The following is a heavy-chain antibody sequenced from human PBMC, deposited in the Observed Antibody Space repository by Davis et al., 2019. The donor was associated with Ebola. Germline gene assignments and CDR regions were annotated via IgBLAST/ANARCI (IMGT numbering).Heavy chain of an antibody. J-gene: IGHJ4*02. CDR1: CGSFSGYY. D-gene: IGHD3-22*01. CDR3: ASSSGYYSPHFDY. V-gene: IGHV4-34*01. Sequence: MPSETLSLPCAVYCGSFSGYYWSWIRQPPGKGLEWIWEINHSGSTNYNPSLKSRVTISVDTSKNQFSPKLSSVTAADTAVYYCASSSGYYSPHFDYWGQGTLVTVSS. CDR2: INHSGST.